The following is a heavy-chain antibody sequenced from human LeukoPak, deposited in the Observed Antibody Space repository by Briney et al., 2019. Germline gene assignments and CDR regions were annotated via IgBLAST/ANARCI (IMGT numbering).Heavy chain of an antibody. CDR3: ARVGIAAAKWGGFIDY. D-gene: IGHD6-13*01. Sequence: PSETLSLTCTVSGGSISSYYWSWIRQPPGKGLGWIGYIYYSGSTNYNPSLKSRVTISVDTSKNQFSLKLSSVTAADTAVYYCARVGIAAAKWGGFIDYWGQGTLVTVSS. V-gene: IGHV4-59*01. J-gene: IGHJ4*02. CDR1: GGSISSYY. CDR2: IYYSGST.